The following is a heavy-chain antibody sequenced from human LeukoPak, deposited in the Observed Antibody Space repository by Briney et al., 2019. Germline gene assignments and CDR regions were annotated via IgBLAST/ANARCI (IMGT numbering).Heavy chain of an antibody. Sequence: ASVKVSCKASGYTFTGYYMHWVRQAPGQGLEWMGWINPNSGGTNYAQKFQGRVTMTRDTSISTAYMELSRLRSDDTAVYYCARLRGLEWLLFLDYWGQGTLVTVSS. CDR1: GYTFTGYY. J-gene: IGHJ4*02. D-gene: IGHD3-3*01. CDR2: INPNSGGT. V-gene: IGHV1-2*02. CDR3: ARLRGLEWLLFLDY.